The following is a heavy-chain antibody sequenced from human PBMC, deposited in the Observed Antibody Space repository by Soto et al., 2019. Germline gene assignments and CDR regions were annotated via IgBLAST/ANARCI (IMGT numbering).Heavy chain of an antibody. D-gene: IGHD2-2*01. CDR1: GVTFDDFS. Sequence: SLRLSCAASGVTFDDFSMRWVRQAPGKGLEWVSLIGRDGIYTYYADSVKGRFTISRDNSKNSLYLQMNSLTTEDTAFYFCAKEKHDASWTSFDYWGQGTLVTVSS. V-gene: IGHV3-43*01. CDR3: AKEKHDASWTSFDY. CDR2: IGRDGIYT. J-gene: IGHJ4*02.